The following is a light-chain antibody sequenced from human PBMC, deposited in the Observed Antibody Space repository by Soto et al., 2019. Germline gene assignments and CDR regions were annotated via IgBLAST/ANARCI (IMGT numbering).Light chain of an antibody. CDR1: QVINKW. CDR2: TTS. CDR3: QQASSFPLT. Sequence: DIQMTQSPSSVSASVGDTVTVTCRASQVINKWLAWYQQKPGTVPNLLIYTTSILHSGVPSRFSGSGSGTDFTLTISNLQPEDSATYYCQQASSFPLTFGGGTKVEIK. V-gene: IGKV1-12*01. J-gene: IGKJ4*01.